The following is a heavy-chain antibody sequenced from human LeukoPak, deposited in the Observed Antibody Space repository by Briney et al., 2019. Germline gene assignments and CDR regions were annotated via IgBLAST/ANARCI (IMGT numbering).Heavy chain of an antibody. CDR2: IDYTGTA. CDR3: ARDRYNFWSGYKYYYGMDV. Sequence: SETLSLTCTVSGGSISSHYWSWIRQPPGKGLEWIGYIDYTGTANYNPSLKSRVTISVDTSKNHLSLNLTSVTAADTAVYYCARDRYNFWSGYKYYYGMDVWGQGTTVTVSS. V-gene: IGHV4-59*11. J-gene: IGHJ6*02. D-gene: IGHD3-3*01. CDR1: GGSISSHY.